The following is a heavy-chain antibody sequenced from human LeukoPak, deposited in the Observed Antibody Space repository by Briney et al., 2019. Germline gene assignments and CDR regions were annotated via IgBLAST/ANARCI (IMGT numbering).Heavy chain of an antibody. CDR1: GGSISSGDYS. Sequence: SQTLSLTCAVSGGSISSGDYSWNWIRQPPGKGLEWIGYIYHSGSTYYNPSLKSRVTISVDRSKNQLSLNLSPVTAADTAVYYCARVRGEYYGSGSYRAYYYYGMDVWGKGTTVTVSS. V-gene: IGHV4-30-2*01. D-gene: IGHD3-10*01. J-gene: IGHJ6*04. CDR2: IYHSGST. CDR3: ARVRGEYYGSGSYRAYYYYGMDV.